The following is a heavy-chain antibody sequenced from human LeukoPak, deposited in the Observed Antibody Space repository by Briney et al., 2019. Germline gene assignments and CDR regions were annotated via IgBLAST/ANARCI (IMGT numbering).Heavy chain of an antibody. J-gene: IGHJ5*02. V-gene: IGHV1-69*13. CDR3: ARDLVGDGRFWFDP. D-gene: IGHD2-8*02. CDR1: GGTFTSYA. CDR2: IIPIFGTA. Sequence: ASVEVSCKASGGTFTSYAISWVRQAPGQGLEWMGGIIPIFGTANYAQKFQGRVTITADESTSTAYMELSSLRSEDTAVYYCARDLVGDGRFWFDPWGQGTLVTVSS.